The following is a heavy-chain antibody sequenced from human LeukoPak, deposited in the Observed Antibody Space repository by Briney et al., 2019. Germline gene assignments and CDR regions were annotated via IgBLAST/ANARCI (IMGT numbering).Heavy chain of an antibody. CDR3: ARATRNGYDY. D-gene: IGHD5-24*01. Sequence: GGSLRLSCAASGFTFRIYGMNWVRQAPGKGPEWVSNIAHDSTTIYYKDSVKGRFTMSRDNARTSLYLQMTSLRAEDTAMYYCARATRNGYDYWGQGTLVTVSS. J-gene: IGHJ4*02. CDR2: IAHDSTTI. V-gene: IGHV3-48*04. CDR1: GFTFRIYG.